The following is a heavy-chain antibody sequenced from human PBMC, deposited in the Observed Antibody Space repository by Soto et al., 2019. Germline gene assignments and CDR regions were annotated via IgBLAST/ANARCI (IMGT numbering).Heavy chain of an antibody. D-gene: IGHD4-17*01. CDR2: IKRDGSET. CDR1: GFMFGSSW. J-gene: IGHJ4*02. V-gene: IGHV3-7*03. CDR3: ARVSATDYEIDY. Sequence: GGSLRLSCTASGFMFGSSWMTWVRHVPGKGLQWVANIKRDGSETYYVDFVKGRFTISRDNADNSVFLDMNNLRVDDTATYYCARVSATDYEIDYWGQGALVTVSS.